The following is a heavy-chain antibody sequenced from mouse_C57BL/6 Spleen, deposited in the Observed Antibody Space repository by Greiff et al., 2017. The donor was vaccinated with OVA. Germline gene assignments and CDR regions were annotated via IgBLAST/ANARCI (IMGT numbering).Heavy chain of an antibody. CDR2: IYPGDGDT. J-gene: IGHJ3*01. CDR3: ARGSNYPWFAY. V-gene: IGHV1-82*01. Sequence: QVQLQQSGPELVKPGASVKISCKASGYAFSSSWMNWVKQRPGKGLEWIGRIYPGDGDTNYNGKFTGKATLTADKSSSTAYMPLGSLTSEDSAVYFCARGSNYPWFAYWGQGTLVTVSA. D-gene: IGHD2-5*01. CDR1: GYAFSSSW.